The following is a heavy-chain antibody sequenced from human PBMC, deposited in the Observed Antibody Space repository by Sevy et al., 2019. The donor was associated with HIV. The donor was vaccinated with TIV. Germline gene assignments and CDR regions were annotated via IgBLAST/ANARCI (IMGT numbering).Heavy chain of an antibody. Sequence: GGYLRLSCAASGFTFSSYAMHWVRQAPGKGLERVAVISYDGSNKYYADSVKGRFTISRDNSKNTLYLQMNSLRAEDTAEYYCAREAMHRYYDSSREGAFDIWGQGTMVPVSS. CDR2: ISYDGSNK. J-gene: IGHJ3*02. CDR3: AREAMHRYYDSSREGAFDI. V-gene: IGHV3-30*01. D-gene: IGHD3-22*01. CDR1: GFTFSSYA.